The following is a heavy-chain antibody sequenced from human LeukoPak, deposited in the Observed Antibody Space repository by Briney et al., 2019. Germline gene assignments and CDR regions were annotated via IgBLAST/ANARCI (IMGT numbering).Heavy chain of an antibody. D-gene: IGHD5-24*01. CDR2: MYASGST. CDR1: GGSISNYY. Sequence: SETLSLTCTVSGGSISNYYWSWIRQPAGEGLEWIGRMYASGSTSYNPSLKSRVTMSEDTSKNQFSLKLSSVTAADTAVYYCAASTEGLQVDYWGQGTLVTVSS. V-gene: IGHV4-4*07. CDR3: AASTEGLQVDY. J-gene: IGHJ4*02.